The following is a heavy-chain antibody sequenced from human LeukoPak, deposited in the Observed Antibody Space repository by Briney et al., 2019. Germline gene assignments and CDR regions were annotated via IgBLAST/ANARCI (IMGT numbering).Heavy chain of an antibody. CDR2: IDPNSGGT. J-gene: IGHJ4*02. D-gene: IGHD3-16*01. CDR1: GYTFTGYY. CDR3: ARARGMSRQYYFDY. V-gene: IGHV1-2*06. Sequence: GASVKVSCKASGYTFTGYYMHWVRQAPGQGLEWMGRIDPNSGGTNYAQKFQGRVTMTRDTSISTAYMELSRLRSDDTAVYYCARARGMSRQYYFDYWGQGTLVTVSS.